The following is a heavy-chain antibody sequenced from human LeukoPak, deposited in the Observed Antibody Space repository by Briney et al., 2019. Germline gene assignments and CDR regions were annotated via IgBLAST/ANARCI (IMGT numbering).Heavy chain of an antibody. CDR2: MSYHGSHT. J-gene: IGHJ2*01. V-gene: IGHV3-30*04. CDR1: GFIFSSFA. CDR3: ARDAERLAQGYFDV. Sequence: GGSLRLSCAASGFIFSSFAMHWVRQAPGKGLEWVAGMSYHGSHTYFADSVKGRFSISRDDSKNTLYLRMNSLRVEDTAVYFCARDAERLAQGYFDVWGRGTLVTVSS.